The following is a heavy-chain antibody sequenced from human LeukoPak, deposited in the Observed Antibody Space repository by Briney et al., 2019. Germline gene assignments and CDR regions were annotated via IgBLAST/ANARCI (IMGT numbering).Heavy chain of an antibody. CDR1: GLTFSRDA. Sequence: GGCLRLSCAASGLTFSRDAMNWVRQAPGMGLEWVSYISSSGDKIYYADSVKGRFTVSRDNAENSLYLQMNSLRVEDTAVYYCARDDYDSSGSYWGQGTLVTVSS. J-gene: IGHJ4*02. CDR2: ISSSGDKI. D-gene: IGHD3-22*01. CDR3: ARDDYDSSGSY. V-gene: IGHV3-48*03.